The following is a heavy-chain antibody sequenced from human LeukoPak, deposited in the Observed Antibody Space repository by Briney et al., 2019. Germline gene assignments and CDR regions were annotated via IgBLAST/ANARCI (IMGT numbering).Heavy chain of an antibody. D-gene: IGHD2-21*02. CDR2: IYYSGST. CDR1: GGSFSGYY. Sequence: SETLSLTCAVYGGSFSGYYWSWIRQPPGKGLEWIGYIYYSGSTNYNPSLKSRVTISVDTSKNQFSLKLSSVTAADTAVYYCARVVQYCGGDCYPYFDYWGQGTLVTVSS. CDR3: ARVVQYCGGDCYPYFDY. J-gene: IGHJ4*02. V-gene: IGHV4-59*01.